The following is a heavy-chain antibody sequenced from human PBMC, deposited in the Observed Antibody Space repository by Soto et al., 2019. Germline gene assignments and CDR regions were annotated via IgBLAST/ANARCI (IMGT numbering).Heavy chain of an antibody. D-gene: IGHD1-26*01. CDR1: GGSISSGGYS. V-gene: IGHV4-30-2*03. CDR2: IYYSGST. CDR3: ARQSGGYYYYGMDV. Sequence: TSETLSLTCAVSGGSISSGGYSWSWIRQPPGKGLEWIGYIYYSGSTYYNPSLKSRVTISVDTSKNQFSLKLSSVTAADSAIYYCARQSGGYYYYGMDVWGQGTTVTVSS. J-gene: IGHJ6*02.